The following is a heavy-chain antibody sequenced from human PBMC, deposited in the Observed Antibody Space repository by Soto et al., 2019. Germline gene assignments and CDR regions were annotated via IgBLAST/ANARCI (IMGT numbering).Heavy chain of an antibody. CDR1: GGSISSSSYY. D-gene: IGHD2-21*02. Sequence: VSGGSISSSSYYWGWIRQLPGKWLAWIGSIYYSGSTYYNPSLKSRVTISVDTSKNQFSLKLSSVTAADTAVYYCARSIVVVTALDYWGQGTLVTVSS. J-gene: IGHJ4*02. CDR3: ARSIVVVTALDY. CDR2: IYYSGST. V-gene: IGHV4-39*01.